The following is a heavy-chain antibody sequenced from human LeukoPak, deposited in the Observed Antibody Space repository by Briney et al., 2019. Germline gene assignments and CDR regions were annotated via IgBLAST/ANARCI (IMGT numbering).Heavy chain of an antibody. CDR2: ISSSGSTI. V-gene: IGHV3-48*03. D-gene: IGHD5-12*01. CDR1: GFTFSSYE. Sequence: GGSLRLSCAASGFTFSSYEMNWVRQAPGKGLEWVSYISSSGSTIYYADSVKGRFTISRDNAKNSLYLQMNSLRAEDTAVYYCARGYSGYDFSNWFDPWGQGTLVTVSS. J-gene: IGHJ5*02. CDR3: ARGYSGYDFSNWFDP.